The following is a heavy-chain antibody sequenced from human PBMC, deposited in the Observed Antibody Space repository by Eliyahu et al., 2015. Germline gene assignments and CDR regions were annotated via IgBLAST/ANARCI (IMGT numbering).Heavy chain of an antibody. CDR1: GFTFRDYY. J-gene: IGHJ5*02. D-gene: IGHD5/OR15-5a*01. Sequence: QVQLVQSGXGLVKPGGSXRXXXAAXGFTFRDYYMSWIRQAPGKGLEWXSYISSSGTATYYADSVKGRFIISRDNAKNSLFLQMTSLRADDTAVYYCARESLRFSHSLSWFDPWGQGTLVTVSS. CDR2: ISSSGTAT. CDR3: ARESLRFSHSLSWFDP. V-gene: IGHV3-11*01.